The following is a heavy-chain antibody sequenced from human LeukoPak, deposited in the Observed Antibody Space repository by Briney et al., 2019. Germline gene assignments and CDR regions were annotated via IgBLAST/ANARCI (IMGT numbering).Heavy chain of an antibody. V-gene: IGHV3-11*04. Sequence: PGGSLRLSCAASGFTVSSNYMSWVRQAPGKGLEWVSYISSSASAIYYADSVKGRFTISRDNAKNSLYLQMNSLRAEDTAVYYCAKSDYWGQGTLVTVSS. J-gene: IGHJ4*02. CDR3: AKSDY. CDR1: GFTVSSNY. CDR2: ISSSASAI.